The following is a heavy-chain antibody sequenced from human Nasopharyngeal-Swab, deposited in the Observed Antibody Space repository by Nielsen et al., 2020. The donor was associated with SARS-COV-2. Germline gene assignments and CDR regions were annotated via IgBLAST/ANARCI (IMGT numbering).Heavy chain of an antibody. CDR2: ISSSSSYI. CDR1: GFTFSSYS. J-gene: IGHJ3*02. Sequence: GESLKISCAASGFTFSSYSMNWVRQAPGKGLEWVSSISSSSSYIYYADSVKGRFTISRDNAKNSLYPQMNSLRAEDTAVYYCARDVLGEDYYDSSGYMNAFDIWGQGTMVTVSS. V-gene: IGHV3-21*01. D-gene: IGHD3-22*01. CDR3: ARDVLGEDYYDSSGYMNAFDI.